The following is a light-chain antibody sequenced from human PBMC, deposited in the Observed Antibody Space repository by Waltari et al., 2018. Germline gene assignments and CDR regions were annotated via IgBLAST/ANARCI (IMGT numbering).Light chain of an antibody. V-gene: IGKV3-20*01. Sequence: EIVLTQSPGTLSLSPGERATLSCRASQSISRNYLAWYQQKSGQAPRLLIYGAFNRATGIPDRFSGSGSGTDFTLTISGLEPEDFAVYYCQQYVESPPPLMYTFGQGTKLEIK. CDR1: QSISRNY. CDR2: GAF. CDR3: QQYVESPPPLMYT. J-gene: IGKJ2*01.